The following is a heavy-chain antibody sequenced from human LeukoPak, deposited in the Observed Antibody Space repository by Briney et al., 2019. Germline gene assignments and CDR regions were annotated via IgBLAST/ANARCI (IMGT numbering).Heavy chain of an antibody. V-gene: IGHV1-69*05. J-gene: IGHJ5*02. CDR1: GGTFSSYA. Sequence: ASVKVSCKASGGTFSSYAISWVRQAPGQGLEWMGRIIPIFGTANYAQKFQGRVTITTDESTSTAYMELSSLRSEDTAVYYCARARAYGSGSYYNKNWFDPWGQGTLVTVSS. CDR2: IIPIFGTA. CDR3: ARARAYGSGSYYNKNWFDP. D-gene: IGHD3-10*01.